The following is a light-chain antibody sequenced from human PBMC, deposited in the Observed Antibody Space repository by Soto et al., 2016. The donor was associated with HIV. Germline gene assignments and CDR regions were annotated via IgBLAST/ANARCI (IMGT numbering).Light chain of an antibody. V-gene: IGKV1-NL1*01. J-gene: IGKJ4*01. CDR3: QHYYNVPPT. Sequence: DIQMTQSPSSLSASVGDRVTITCRASQGIGNSLAWYQQKPGKAPKLLLYAASKLESGVPSRFSGSGSETDHTLTINSLQPEDFATYYCQHYYNVPPTFGGGPRWRS. CDR2: AAS. CDR1: QGIGNS.